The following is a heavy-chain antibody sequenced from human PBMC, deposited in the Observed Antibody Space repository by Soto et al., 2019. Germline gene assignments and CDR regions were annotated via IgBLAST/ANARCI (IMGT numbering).Heavy chain of an antibody. D-gene: IGHD3-22*01. Sequence: SETRSLTGAVSGFSISSGYSWGWIRQPPGKGPEWLGSIYHSGTTYYNPSVKGRVTLSVDRSKNQFSLKMSSVTAAATAVYYCARDNSGYYWFDRWGQGSLVTVSS. CDR3: ARDNSGYYWFDR. J-gene: IGHJ5*02. CDR2: IYHSGTT. V-gene: IGHV4-38-2*02. CDR1: GFSISSGYS.